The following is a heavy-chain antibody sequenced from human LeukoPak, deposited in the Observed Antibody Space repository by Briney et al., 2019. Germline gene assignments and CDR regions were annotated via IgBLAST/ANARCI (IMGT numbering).Heavy chain of an antibody. CDR3: ATPSVVVPAAMFYYYCMDV. V-gene: IGHV1-24*01. CDR1: GYTLTELS. J-gene: IGHJ6*02. Sequence: ASVKFSCKVSGYTLTELSMHWVRQAPGKGLEWMGGFDPEDGETIYAQKFQGRVTMTEDTSTDTAYMELSSLRSEDTAVYYCATPSVVVPAAMFYYYCMDVWGQGTTVTVSS. D-gene: IGHD2-2*01. CDR2: FDPEDGET.